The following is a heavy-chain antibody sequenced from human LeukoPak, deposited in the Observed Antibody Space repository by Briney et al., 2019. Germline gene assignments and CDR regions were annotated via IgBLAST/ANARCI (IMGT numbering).Heavy chain of an antibody. V-gene: IGHV3-48*03. CDR2: ISDSDITK. Sequence: SGGSLRLSCAASGFTFSSYEMNWVRQAPGKGLEWVSYISDSDITKCYADSVKGRFTISRDNAKNTLYLQMNSLRAEDAAVYFCAKAPVTSCRGAYCYPFDSWGQGTLVTVSS. D-gene: IGHD2-21*01. CDR3: AKAPVTSCRGAYCYPFDS. CDR1: GFTFSSYE. J-gene: IGHJ4*02.